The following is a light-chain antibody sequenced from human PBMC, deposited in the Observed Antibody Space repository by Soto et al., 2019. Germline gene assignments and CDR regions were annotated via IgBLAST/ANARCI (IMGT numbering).Light chain of an antibody. CDR2: AAS. J-gene: IGKJ1*01. Sequence: DIQMTQSPSSLSASVGDRVTITCRASRSISSYLNWYQQKPGKAPNLLIYAASSLQSGVPSRFSGSGSGTDFTLTISSLQPEDFATYYCQHSYSTPLTFGQGTKVEIK. CDR3: QHSYSTPLT. V-gene: IGKV1-39*01. CDR1: RSISSY.